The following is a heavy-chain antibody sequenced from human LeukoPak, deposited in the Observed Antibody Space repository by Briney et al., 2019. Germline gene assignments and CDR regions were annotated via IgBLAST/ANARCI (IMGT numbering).Heavy chain of an antibody. Sequence: SETLSLTCSVSGGSISSYYWSWIRQPAGKGLEWIGRIYFTGTTNYNPSLQSRVTMSVDTSKYQFSLELSSVTAADTAVYYCARETRDGYNDYYYYGMDVWGQGTTVTVSS. D-gene: IGHD5-24*01. CDR1: GGSISSYY. V-gene: IGHV4-4*07. J-gene: IGHJ6*02. CDR3: ARETRDGYNDYYYYGMDV. CDR2: IYFTGTT.